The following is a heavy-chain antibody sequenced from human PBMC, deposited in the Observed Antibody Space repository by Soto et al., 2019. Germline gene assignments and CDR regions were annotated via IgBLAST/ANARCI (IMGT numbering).Heavy chain of an antibody. Sequence: VQLLESGGGLVQPGGSLRLSCAASGFTFSSYAMSWVRQAPGKGLEWVAVISYDESNKDYADSVKGRFTISRDNSKNTLYLQMNSLRTDDAALYYCARDWGGDTTVAFQGYYGVDVWGQGTTVTISS. V-gene: IGHV3-30-3*01. J-gene: IGHJ6*02. D-gene: IGHD3-16*01. CDR2: ISYDESNK. CDR1: GFTFSSYA. CDR3: ARDWGGDTTVAFQGYYGVDV.